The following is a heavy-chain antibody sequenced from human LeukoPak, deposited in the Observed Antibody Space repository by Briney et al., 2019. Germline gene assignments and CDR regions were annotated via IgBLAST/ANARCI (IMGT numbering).Heavy chain of an antibody. CDR2: IYYSGST. V-gene: IGHV4-39*07. D-gene: IGHD3-9*01. CDR3: ARALTYGGYDLAY. CDR1: GGSISSSSYY. Sequence: SETLSLTCTVSGGSISSSSYYWGWIRQPPGKGLEWIGSIYYSGSTYYNPSLKSRVTISVDTSKNQFSLKVSSVTAADTAVYYCARALTYGGYDLAYWGQGTLVTVSS. J-gene: IGHJ4*02.